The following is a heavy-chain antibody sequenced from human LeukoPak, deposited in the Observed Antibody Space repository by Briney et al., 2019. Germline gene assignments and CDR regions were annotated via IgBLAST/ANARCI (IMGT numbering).Heavy chain of an antibody. J-gene: IGHJ1*01. CDR1: GGSISSGSYY. Sequence: SQTLSLTCTVSGGSISSGSYYWSWIRQPAGKGLEWIGRIYTSGSTNYSPSLKSRVTISVDTSKNQFSLKLSSVTAADTAVYYCAREEGCSSTSCYTGLPFQHWGQGTLVTVSS. CDR3: AREEGCSSTSCYTGLPFQH. V-gene: IGHV4-61*02. CDR2: IYTSGST. D-gene: IGHD2-2*02.